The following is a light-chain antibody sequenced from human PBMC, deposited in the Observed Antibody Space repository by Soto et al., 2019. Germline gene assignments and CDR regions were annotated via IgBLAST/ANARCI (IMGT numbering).Light chain of an antibody. V-gene: IGLV1-40*01. CDR1: SSNIGAGYD. J-gene: IGLJ3*02. CDR2: GNN. CDR3: QSYDSSLSGSV. Sequence: QSVLTQPPSVSGAPGQRVTISCTGSSSNIGAGYDLQWYQQLPGTAPKLLIYGNNNRPSGVPDRFSGSKSGTSASLAITGLQAEDEADYYCQSYDSSLSGSVFGGGTKLTVL.